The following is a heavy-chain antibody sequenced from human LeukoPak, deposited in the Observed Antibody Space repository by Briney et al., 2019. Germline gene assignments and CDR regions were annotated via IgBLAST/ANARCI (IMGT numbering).Heavy chain of an antibody. Sequence: GGSLRLSCAASGFTFSSYAMSWVRQAPGKGLEWVSATSGSGGSTYYAESVKGRFTISGDNSKNTLYLQINSLRADDTAVYYCAKELVRGALGARIGRDPLDYWGQGTLVTVSS. D-gene: IGHD3-10*01. V-gene: IGHV3-23*01. CDR2: TSGSGGST. CDR3: AKELVRGALGARIGRDPLDY. J-gene: IGHJ4*02. CDR1: GFTFSSYA.